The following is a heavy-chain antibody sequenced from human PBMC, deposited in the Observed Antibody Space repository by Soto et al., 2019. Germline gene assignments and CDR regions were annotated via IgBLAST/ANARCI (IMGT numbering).Heavy chain of an antibody. Sequence: SETLSLTCTVSGGSISSSSYYWGWIRQPPGKGLEWIGSIYYSGSTYYNPSLKSRVTISVDTSKNQFSLKLSSVTAADTAVYYCARHQDDFWTKGGFDPWGQGTLVTVSS. CDR1: GGSISSSSYY. CDR2: IYYSGST. CDR3: ARHQDDFWTKGGFDP. V-gene: IGHV4-39*01. J-gene: IGHJ5*02. D-gene: IGHD3-3*01.